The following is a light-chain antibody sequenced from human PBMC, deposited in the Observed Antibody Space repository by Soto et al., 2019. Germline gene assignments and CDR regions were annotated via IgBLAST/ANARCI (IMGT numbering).Light chain of an antibody. CDR1: QSVSSN. V-gene: IGKV3-15*01. Sequence: EIVMTQSPATLSVSPGERATLSCRASQSVSSNLAWYQQKPGQAPRLLIYGASTRATGTPAWFSGSGSGTEFTITISSQQSEYYAVYYCQQYIRWPLTFGGGTKLEIK. CDR2: GAS. CDR3: QQYIRWPLT. J-gene: IGKJ4*01.